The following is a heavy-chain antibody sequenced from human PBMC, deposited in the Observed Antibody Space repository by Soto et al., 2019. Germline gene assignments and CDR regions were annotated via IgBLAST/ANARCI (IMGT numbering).Heavy chain of an antibody. D-gene: IGHD5-18*01. Sequence: QVQLVQSGAEVKKPGSSVKVSCKASGGTFSSYAISWVRQAPGQGLEWMGGIIPIFGTANYAQKFQGRVTITADESTSTAYMELSSLRSEDTAVYYCARPMRETAMGLDAFDIWGQGTMVTVSS. CDR1: GGTFSSYA. J-gene: IGHJ3*02. V-gene: IGHV1-69*01. CDR2: IIPIFGTA. CDR3: ARPMRETAMGLDAFDI.